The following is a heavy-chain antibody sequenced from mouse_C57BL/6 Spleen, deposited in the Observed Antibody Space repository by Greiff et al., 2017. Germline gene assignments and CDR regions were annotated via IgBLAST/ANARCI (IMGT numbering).Heavy chain of an antibody. V-gene: IGHV5-17*01. CDR2: ISSGSSNI. J-gene: IGHJ2*01. CDR3: ARHYLDY. CDR1: GFTFSDYG. Sequence: DVMLVESGGGLVKPGGSLKLSCAASGFTFSDYGMHWVRQAPEKGLEWVAYISSGSSNIYYTDTVKGRFTISRDNAKITLFLQMTSLRSEDTAMYYCARHYLDYWGQGTTLTVSS.